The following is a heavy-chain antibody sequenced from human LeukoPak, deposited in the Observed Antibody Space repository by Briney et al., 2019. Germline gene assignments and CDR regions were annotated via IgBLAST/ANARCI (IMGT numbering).Heavy chain of an antibody. D-gene: IGHD1-26*01. CDR3: ARGGSYWMPLDY. CDR2: IRNLGRKE. Sequence: GGSLRLSCAASGFTFSNYAIHWVRQAPGKGLEWVACIRNLGRKEYYADSVKGRFTISRDNAKNTLYLQMNSLRVEDTAVYYCARGGSYWMPLDYWGQGIQVSVSA. CDR1: GFTFSNYA. J-gene: IGHJ4*02. V-gene: IGHV3-30*02.